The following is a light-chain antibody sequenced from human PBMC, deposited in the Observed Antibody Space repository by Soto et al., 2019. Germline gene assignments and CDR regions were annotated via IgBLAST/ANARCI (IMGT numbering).Light chain of an antibody. CDR3: QHYNSYSEA. V-gene: IGKV1-5*03. Sequence: DIQMTQSPSTLSGSVGDRVTITCRARQTINSWLAWYQQKPGKAPKLLIYKASTLKSGVPSRFSGSGSGTEFTLTISSLQPDDFATYYRQHYNSYSEAFGQGTKVELK. J-gene: IGKJ1*01. CDR2: KAS. CDR1: QTINSW.